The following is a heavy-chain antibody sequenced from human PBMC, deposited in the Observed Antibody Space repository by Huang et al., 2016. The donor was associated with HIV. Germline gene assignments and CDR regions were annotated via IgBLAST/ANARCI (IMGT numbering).Heavy chain of an antibody. D-gene: IGHD1-26*01. Sequence: VQLVESGGGVVQPGRSLRLACAASGFSFSTYGLHWVRQAPGKGVEWVAVISYDGSKYYAHSVKGRFTISRDTSENKVYLQMNSLRHEDTAVYYCAKDGADEEWDIDYWGQGTLVTVSS. J-gene: IGHJ4*02. V-gene: IGHV3-30*18. CDR3: AKDGADEEWDIDY. CDR1: GFSFSTYG. CDR2: ISYDGSK.